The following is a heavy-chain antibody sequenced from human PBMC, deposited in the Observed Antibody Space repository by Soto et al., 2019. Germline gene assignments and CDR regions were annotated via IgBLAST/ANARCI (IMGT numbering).Heavy chain of an antibody. Sequence: LRLSCSASGFTFSSYAMHWVRQAPGKGLEYVSAISSNGGSTYYADSVKGRFTISRDNSKNTLYLQMSSLRAEDTAVYYCVKSLLGSGSYYLAYYFDYWGQGTLVTVSS. CDR1: GFTFSSYA. D-gene: IGHD1-26*01. CDR3: VKSLLGSGSYYLAYYFDY. J-gene: IGHJ4*02. CDR2: ISSNGGST. V-gene: IGHV3-64D*06.